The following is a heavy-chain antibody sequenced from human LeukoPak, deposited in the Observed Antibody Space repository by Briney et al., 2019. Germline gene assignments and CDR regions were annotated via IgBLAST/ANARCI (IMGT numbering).Heavy chain of an antibody. CDR2: IRYDGSNK. Sequence: PGGSLRLSCAASGFTFSSYGMHWVRQAPGKGLEWVAFIRYDGSNKYYADSVKGRFTISRDNSKNTLYLQMNSLRAEDTAVYYCANQFCTTLNYYYYYGMDVWGQGTTVTVSS. D-gene: IGHD1-1*01. J-gene: IGHJ6*02. CDR1: GFTFSSYG. CDR3: ANQFCTTLNYYYYYGMDV. V-gene: IGHV3-30*02.